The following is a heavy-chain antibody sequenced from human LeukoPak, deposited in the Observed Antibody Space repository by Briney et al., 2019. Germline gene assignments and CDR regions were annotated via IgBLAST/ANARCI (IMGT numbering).Heavy chain of an antibody. D-gene: IGHD2-8*01. CDR1: GFTFSSFA. J-gene: IGHJ4*02. Sequence: GGSLRLSCAASGFTFSSFAMSWVRQAPGKGLEWVSGISGSGGDTYYADSVKGRFTISRDNSKNTLYLQMNSLRAEDTAVYYCAKDRSCTNNICHGDFDYWGQGTLVTVSS. CDR3: AKDRSCTNNICHGDFDY. CDR2: ISGSGGDT. V-gene: IGHV3-23*01.